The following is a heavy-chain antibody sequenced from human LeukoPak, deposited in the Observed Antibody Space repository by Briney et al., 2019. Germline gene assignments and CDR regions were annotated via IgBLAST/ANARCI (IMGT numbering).Heavy chain of an antibody. V-gene: IGHV1-2*02. CDR2: INPNSGGT. D-gene: IGHD2-2*01. CDR3: ARGYCSSTSCQLRVPFDY. Sequence: GASVKVSCKASGYTFTGYYMHWARQAPGQGLEWMGWINPNSGGTNYAQKFQGRVTMTRDTSISTAYMELSRLRSDDTAVYYCARGYCSSTSCQLRVPFDYWGQGTLVTVSS. J-gene: IGHJ4*02. CDR1: GYTFTGYY.